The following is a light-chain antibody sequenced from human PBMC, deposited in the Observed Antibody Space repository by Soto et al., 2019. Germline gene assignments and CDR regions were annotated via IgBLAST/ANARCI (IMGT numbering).Light chain of an antibody. Sequence: ETVMTQSPATLSLSPGERATLSCRASQSVSSKLVWYQQKPGQAPRFLIYGASTRATGIPARFRGSGSGTEFTLTITRLEPEDSAVYFCQQYTGPPTTFGQGTRLEIK. CDR3: QQYTGPPTT. CDR1: QSVSSK. J-gene: IGKJ5*01. CDR2: GAS. V-gene: IGKV3-15*01.